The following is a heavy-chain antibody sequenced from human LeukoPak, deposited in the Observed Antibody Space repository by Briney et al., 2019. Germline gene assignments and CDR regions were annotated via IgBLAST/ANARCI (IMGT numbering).Heavy chain of an antibody. CDR2: IYYSGST. V-gene: IGHV4-59*08. CDR1: GGSISGYS. Sequence: PSETLSLTCTVSGGSISGYSWSWIRQPPGKGLGWIGYIYYSGSTSYNPSLKSRVTISVATSKNQFSLKLTSVTAADTAVYYCARLSVGTILPYYFDYWGQGTLVTVSS. D-gene: IGHD4-23*01. J-gene: IGHJ4*02. CDR3: ARLSVGTILPYYFDY.